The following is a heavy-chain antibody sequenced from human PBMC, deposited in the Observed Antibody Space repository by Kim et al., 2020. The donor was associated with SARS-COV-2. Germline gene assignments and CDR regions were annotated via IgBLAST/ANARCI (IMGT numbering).Heavy chain of an antibody. CDR1: GGSISSYF. Sequence: SETLSLTCKISGGSISSYFWTWIRQPPGKGLEWIGYTPYIGSPSYNPALKNRVTISVDSSKNQFSLKLTSVTAADTAVYYCARQRSTYDSADYWGPGMLVTVSS. J-gene: IGHJ4*02. V-gene: IGHV4-59*08. CDR2: TPYIGSP. CDR3: ARQRSTYDSADY. D-gene: IGHD2-2*01.